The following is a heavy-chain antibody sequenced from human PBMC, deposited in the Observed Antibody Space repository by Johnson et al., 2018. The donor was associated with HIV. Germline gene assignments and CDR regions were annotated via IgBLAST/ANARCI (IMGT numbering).Heavy chain of an antibody. CDR1: GFTVSSNY. Sequence: DVQVVESGGGLVQPGGSLRLSCAASGFTVSSNYVSWVRQAPGKGLEWVSVIYSGGRTSYTDSVQGRFTNSRDNSKNTLYLQMNSLRAEDPAVYYCARGDCSSTSCYHFDIWGQGTMVTVAS. D-gene: IGHD2-2*01. J-gene: IGHJ3*02. CDR2: IYSGGRT. V-gene: IGHV3-66*01. CDR3: ARGDCSSTSCYHFDI.